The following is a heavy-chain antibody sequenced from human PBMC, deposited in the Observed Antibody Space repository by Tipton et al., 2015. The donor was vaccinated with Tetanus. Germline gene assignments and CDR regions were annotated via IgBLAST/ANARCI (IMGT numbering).Heavy chain of an antibody. D-gene: IGHD3-22*01. Sequence: VQLVQSGAEVKKPGESLKISCKGSGYSLTSYWIGWVRHMPGKGLEWMVIIYPSDSATRCSPSFQGQVTISADKSISTAYLDWSSLKASDTAMYYCARTYYYDSGGYLGSDDAFDIWGQGTMVTVSS. CDR2: IYPSDSAT. CDR3: ARTYYYDSGGYLGSDDAFDI. J-gene: IGHJ3*02. V-gene: IGHV5-51*01. CDR1: GYSLTSYW.